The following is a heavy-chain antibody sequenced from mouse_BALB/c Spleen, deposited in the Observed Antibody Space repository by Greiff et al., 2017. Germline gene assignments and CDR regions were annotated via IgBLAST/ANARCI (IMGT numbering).Heavy chain of an antibody. V-gene: IGHV1-54*01. Sequence: QVQLKESGAELVRPGTSVKVSCKASGYAFTNYLIEWVKQRPGQGLEWIGVINPGSGGTNYTEKFKGKATLTADKSSSTAYMQLSSLTSDDSAVYFCARGDYYGSSYYYAMDYWGQGTSVTVSS. J-gene: IGHJ4*01. CDR3: ARGDYYGSSYYYAMDY. CDR2: INPGSGGT. D-gene: IGHD1-1*01. CDR1: GYAFTNYL.